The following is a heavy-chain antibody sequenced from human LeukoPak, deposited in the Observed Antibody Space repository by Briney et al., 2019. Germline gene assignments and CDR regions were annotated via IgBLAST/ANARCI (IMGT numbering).Heavy chain of an antibody. V-gene: IGHV4-4*07. CDR3: AREGYSSSWYLDWFDP. Sequence: SGTLSLTCTVSGGSISSYYWSWIRQPAGKGLEWIGRIYTSGSTNYNPSLKSRVTMSVDTSKNQFSLKLSSVTAADTAVYYCAREGYSSSWYLDWFDPWGQGTLVTVSS. CDR2: IYTSGST. J-gene: IGHJ5*02. CDR1: GGSISSYY. D-gene: IGHD6-13*01.